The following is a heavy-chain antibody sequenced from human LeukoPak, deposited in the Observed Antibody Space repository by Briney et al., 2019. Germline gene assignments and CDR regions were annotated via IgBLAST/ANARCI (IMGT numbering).Heavy chain of an antibody. D-gene: IGHD6-19*01. CDR1: GFTFSGYW. CDR2: TNTDGSIT. J-gene: IGHJ4*02. CDR3: AGGSGWVFDS. Sequence: PGGSLRLSCTASGFTFSGYWMNWVRHAPGKGLVWVSRTNTDGSITTYADSVKGRFTVSRDNAKNTLYLQMSSLRAEDTAVYYCAGGSGWVFDSWGQGTLVTVSS. V-gene: IGHV3-74*01.